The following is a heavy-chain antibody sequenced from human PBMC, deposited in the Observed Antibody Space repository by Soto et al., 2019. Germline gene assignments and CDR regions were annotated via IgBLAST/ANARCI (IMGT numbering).Heavy chain of an antibody. J-gene: IGHJ4*02. CDR2: IYYSGST. CDR1: GGSISSGDYY. Sequence: QVQLQESGPGLVKPSQTLSLTCTVSGGSISSGDYYWSWIRQPPGKGLEWIGYIYYSGSTYYNPSLKRRVAISVDTSKNQFSLRLSSVTAADTAVYYCARGLSVTVTTPSYYFDYWGQGTLVTVSS. D-gene: IGHD4-17*01. V-gene: IGHV4-30-4*01. CDR3: ARGLSVTVTTPSYYFDY.